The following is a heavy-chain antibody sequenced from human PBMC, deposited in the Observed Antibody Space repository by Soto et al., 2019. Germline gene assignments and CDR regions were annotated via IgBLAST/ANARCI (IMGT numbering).Heavy chain of an antibody. CDR2: ISSSSSTI. CDR3: ASRRVGYDFYDDY. J-gene: IGHJ4*02. V-gene: IGHV3-48*01. Sequence: PGGSLRLSCAASGFTFSSYSMNWVRQAPGKGLEWVSYISSSSSTIYYADSVKGRFTISRDNAKNSLYLQMNSLRAEDTAVYYCASRRVGYDFYDDYWGQGTLVTVSS. D-gene: IGHD5-12*01. CDR1: GFTFSSYS.